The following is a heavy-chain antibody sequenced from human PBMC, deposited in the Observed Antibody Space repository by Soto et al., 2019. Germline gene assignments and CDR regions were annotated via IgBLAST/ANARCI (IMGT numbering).Heavy chain of an antibody. CDR3: VRDHHDYDFWSGNPRGYFDL. CDR1: GFTLSNFW. Sequence: GSLRLSCAASGFTLSNFWMHWVRQVPWKGLVWVSRINDDGSRTKYADSVEGRLTISRDTAKNTLYLQMDSLRVEDTAVYYCVRDHHDYDFWSGNPRGYFDLWGRGTLVTVSS. J-gene: IGHJ2*01. V-gene: IGHV3-74*01. D-gene: IGHD3-3*01. CDR2: INDDGSRT.